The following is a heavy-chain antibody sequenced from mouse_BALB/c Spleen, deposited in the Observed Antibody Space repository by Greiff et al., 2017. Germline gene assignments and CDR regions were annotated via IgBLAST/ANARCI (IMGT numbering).Heavy chain of an antibody. Sequence: EVHLVESGGGLVQPGGSRKLSCAASGFTFSSFGMHWVRQAPEKGLEWVAYISSGSSTIYYADTVKGRFTISRDNPKNTLFLQMTSLRSEDTAMYYCARKGTETPMDDWGQGTSVTVSS. CDR1: GFTFSSFG. CDR3: ARKGTETPMDD. V-gene: IGHV5-17*02. CDR2: ISSGSSTI. D-gene: IGHD4-1*01. J-gene: IGHJ4*01.